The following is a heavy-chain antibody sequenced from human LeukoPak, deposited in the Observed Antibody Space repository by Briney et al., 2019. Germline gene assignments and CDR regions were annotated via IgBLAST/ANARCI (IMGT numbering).Heavy chain of an antibody. CDR3: AKTGSGIAAAGPFQH. CDR1: GFTFSSYA. J-gene: IGHJ1*01. D-gene: IGHD6-13*01. Sequence: GGSLRLSCAASGFTFSSYAMSWVRQAPGKGLEWVSAISGSGGSTYYADSVKGRFTISRDNSKNTLYLQMNNLRAEDTAVYYCAKTGSGIAAAGPFQHWGQGTLVTVSS. V-gene: IGHV3-23*01. CDR2: ISGSGGST.